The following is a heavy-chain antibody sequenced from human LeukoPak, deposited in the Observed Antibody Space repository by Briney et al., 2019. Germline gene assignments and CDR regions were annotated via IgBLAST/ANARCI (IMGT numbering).Heavy chain of an antibody. J-gene: IGHJ5*02. CDR3: ARRGVWRSYYYGSGSYYNVRLDP. Sequence: SETLSLTCTVSGYSISSGYYWGWIRQPPGKGLEWIGSIYHSGSTYYNPSLKSRVTISVDTSKNQFSLKLSSVTAADTAVYYCARRGVWRSYYYGSGSYYNVRLDPWGQGTLVTVSS. D-gene: IGHD3-10*01. CDR2: IYHSGST. V-gene: IGHV4-38-2*02. CDR1: GYSISSGYY.